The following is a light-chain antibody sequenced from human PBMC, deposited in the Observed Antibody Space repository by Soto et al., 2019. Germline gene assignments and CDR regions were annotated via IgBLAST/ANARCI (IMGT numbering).Light chain of an antibody. CDR3: QQLNSYPRYT. CDR1: QSVRDRY. CDR2: DTS. J-gene: IGKJ2*01. Sequence: EIVLTQSPGTLSLSPGERATLSCRASQSVRDRYLAWYQQKPGQAPSLLIYDTSTRATGVPDRFSGSGSGTDFALPISRVEPEDFATYYCQQLNSYPRYTFGQGTKLEIK. V-gene: IGKV3-20*01.